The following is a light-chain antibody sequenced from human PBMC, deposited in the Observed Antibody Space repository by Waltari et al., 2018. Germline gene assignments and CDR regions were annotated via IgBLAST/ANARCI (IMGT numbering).Light chain of an antibody. Sequence: EIVLTQSPATLSLSPGERATLSCRASQSVSSYLAWSQHKPGQAPRLLIYDASTRATGIPARFTGSGSGTDFTLTISSLEPEDFAVYYCQHRSDWPKVTFGQGTRLEIK. V-gene: IGKV3-11*01. CDR1: QSVSSY. CDR3: QHRSDWPKVT. J-gene: IGKJ5*01. CDR2: DAS.